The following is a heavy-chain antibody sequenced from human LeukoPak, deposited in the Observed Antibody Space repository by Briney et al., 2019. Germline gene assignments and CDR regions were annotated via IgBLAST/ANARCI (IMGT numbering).Heavy chain of an antibody. Sequence: TGGSLRLSCAASGFTFSSYWMHWVRQAPGKGLVWVSRINSDGSSTSYADSVKGRFTISRDNAKHTLYLQMNSLRAEDTAVYYCARDHYYGSGSYEWFDYWGQGTLVTVSS. CDR2: INSDGSST. D-gene: IGHD3-10*01. CDR3: ARDHYYGSGSYEWFDY. J-gene: IGHJ4*02. CDR1: GFTFSSYW. V-gene: IGHV3-74*01.